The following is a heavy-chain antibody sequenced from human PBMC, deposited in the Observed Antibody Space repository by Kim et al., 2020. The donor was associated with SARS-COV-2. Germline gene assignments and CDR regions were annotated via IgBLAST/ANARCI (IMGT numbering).Heavy chain of an antibody. CDR3: ARGGYSSSWYGAHWYFDL. D-gene: IGHD6-13*01. Sequence: LKRRVTISVDTSKNQFSLKLSAVTAADTAVYYCARGGYSSSWYGAHWYFDLWGRGTLVTVSS. J-gene: IGHJ2*01. V-gene: IGHV4-34*01.